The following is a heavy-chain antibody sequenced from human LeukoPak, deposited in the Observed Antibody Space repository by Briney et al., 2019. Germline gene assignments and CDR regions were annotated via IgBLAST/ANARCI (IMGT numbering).Heavy chain of an antibody. Sequence: ASVKVSCKASGYTFTSYDINWVRQATGQGLEWMGWMNPNSGNTGYAQKFQGRVTITRNTSISTAYMELSSLGSEDTAVYYCARGPYYDFWSGYYRYYMDVWGKGTTVTVSS. CDR1: GYTFTSYD. J-gene: IGHJ6*03. D-gene: IGHD3-3*01. CDR3: ARGPYYDFWSGYYRYYMDV. V-gene: IGHV1-8*03. CDR2: MNPNSGNT.